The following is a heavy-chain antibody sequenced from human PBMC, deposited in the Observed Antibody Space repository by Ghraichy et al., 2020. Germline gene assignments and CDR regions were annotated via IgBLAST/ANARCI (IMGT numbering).Heavy chain of an antibody. CDR1: GLSDYS. CDR2: ITRSSSFK. CDR3: ARGSSVVRFYYYDGMDV. V-gene: IGHV3-48*02. D-gene: IGHD4-23*01. J-gene: IGHJ6*02. Sequence: GGSLRLSCVGSGLSDYSMNWVRQSPGKGLEWISYITRSSSFKSYADSVKCRFTISRDNAQNSLYLQMNSLRDEDTAVYYCARGSSVVRFYYYDGMDVWGQGTTVTVSS.